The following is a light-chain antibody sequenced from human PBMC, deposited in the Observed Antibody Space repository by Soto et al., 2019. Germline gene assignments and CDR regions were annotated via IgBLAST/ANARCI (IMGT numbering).Light chain of an antibody. J-gene: IGKJ4*01. V-gene: IGKV3-15*01. CDR1: QSVSSN. CDR2: GAS. CDR3: QQYNDWPPT. Sequence: EIVMTQSPATLSVSPGERATLSCRASQSVSSNLVWYQQKPGQVPRLLIYGASTRATGFPARFSGSGSGTEFTLTISSLQSEDFGVYYCQQYNDWPPTFGGGTKV.